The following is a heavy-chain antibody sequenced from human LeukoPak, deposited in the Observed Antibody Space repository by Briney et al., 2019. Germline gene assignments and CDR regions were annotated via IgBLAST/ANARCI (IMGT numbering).Heavy chain of an antibody. CDR1: GGSISSYY. D-gene: IGHD6-13*01. CDR2: IYYSGST. CDR3: ARVGYSSSPGRFDYYYYMDV. V-gene: IGHV4-59*12. Sequence: SETLSLTCTVSGGSISSYYWSWIRQPPGKGLEWIGYIYYSGSTNYNPSLKSRVTISVDTSKNQFSLKLSSVTAADTAVYYCARVGYSSSPGRFDYYYYMDVWGKGTTVTVSS. J-gene: IGHJ6*03.